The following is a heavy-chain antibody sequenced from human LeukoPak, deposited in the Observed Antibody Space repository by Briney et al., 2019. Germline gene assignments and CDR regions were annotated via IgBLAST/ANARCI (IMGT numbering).Heavy chain of an antibody. Sequence: PLETLSLTCTVSGGSTRLYYWSWIRQSPGKGLEWIAYVSNSAGTNYNPSLKSRVTISLDTSKNQVSLELRSVTAEDTSLYYCARSSDSNGYYYYFDYWGQGTLVTVSS. D-gene: IGHD3-22*01. CDR1: GGSTRLYY. CDR3: ARSSDSNGYYYYFDY. CDR2: VSNSAGT. J-gene: IGHJ4*02. V-gene: IGHV4-59*08.